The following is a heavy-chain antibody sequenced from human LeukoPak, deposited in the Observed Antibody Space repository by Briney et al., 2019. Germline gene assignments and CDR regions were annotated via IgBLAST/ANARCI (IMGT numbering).Heavy chain of an antibody. CDR2: IYNDGTT. Sequence: GGSLRLSCAASGFTVITSFMSWVRQAPGKGLEWISVIYNDGTTYYADSVKGRFTISRDNSKNTLYLQMNSLRAEDTAVNYCAKDVNWNYNLDYWGQGTLVTVSS. V-gene: IGHV3-53*01. J-gene: IGHJ4*02. D-gene: IGHD1-7*01. CDR3: AKDVNWNYNLDY. CDR1: GFTVITSF.